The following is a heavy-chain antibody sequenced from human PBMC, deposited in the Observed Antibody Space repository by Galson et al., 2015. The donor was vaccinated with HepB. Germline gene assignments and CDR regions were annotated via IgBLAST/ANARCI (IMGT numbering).Heavy chain of an antibody. J-gene: IGHJ6*02. CDR2: INPSGGST. CDR3: ARVPVVGNSGSGYYYGMDV. V-gene: IGHV1-46*03. Sequence: SVKVSCKASGYTFTSYYMHWVRQAPGQGLEWMGIINPSGGSTSYAQKFQGRVTMTRDTSTSTVYMELSSLRSEDTAVYYCARVPVVGNSGSGYYYGMDVWGQGTTVTVSS. D-gene: IGHD4-23*01. CDR1: GYTFTSYY.